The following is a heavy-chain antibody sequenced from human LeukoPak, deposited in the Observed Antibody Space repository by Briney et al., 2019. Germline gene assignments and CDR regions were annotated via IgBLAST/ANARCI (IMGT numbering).Heavy chain of an antibody. J-gene: IGHJ4*02. Sequence: GGSLRLSCAASGFTFSNYWMHWVRQAPGKGLVWVSRINSDGSSTNYADSVKGRFTISRDNAENTLYLQMNSLRAEDTAVYYCARVGHCSSTACFIDYWGQGTLVTVSS. CDR3: ARVGHCSSTACFIDY. CDR1: GFTFSNYW. D-gene: IGHD2-2*01. V-gene: IGHV3-74*01. CDR2: INSDGSST.